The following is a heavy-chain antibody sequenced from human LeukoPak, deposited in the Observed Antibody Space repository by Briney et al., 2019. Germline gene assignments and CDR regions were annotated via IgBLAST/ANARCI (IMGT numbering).Heavy chain of an antibody. V-gene: IGHV1-2*04. CDR3: ARAPAGGPLRVFDY. Sequence: ASVTVSCKASGYTFIDYYMHWVRQAPGQGLEWMGWINPNTGGTNYAQKFQGWVTLTRDTSISAAYMDLSRLTSDDTAVYYCARAPAGGPLRVFDYWGQGTLVTVSS. J-gene: IGHJ4*02. CDR2: INPNTGGT. CDR1: GYTFIDYY. D-gene: IGHD3-3*01.